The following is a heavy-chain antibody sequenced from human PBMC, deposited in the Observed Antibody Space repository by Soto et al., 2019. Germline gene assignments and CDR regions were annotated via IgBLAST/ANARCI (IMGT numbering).Heavy chain of an antibody. Sequence: HPGGSLRLSFAASGFTFSNYGIDWVRQAPGKGLEWIAYISPTTYNIFYADSVRGRFIISRDNVKDSLYLQMNSLRDDDTAVYYCARHRRAYFNDYWGQGTLVTVSS. V-gene: IGHV3-48*02. D-gene: IGHD1-26*01. J-gene: IGHJ4*02. CDR3: ARHRRAYFNDY. CDR1: GFTFSNYG. CDR2: ISPTTYNI.